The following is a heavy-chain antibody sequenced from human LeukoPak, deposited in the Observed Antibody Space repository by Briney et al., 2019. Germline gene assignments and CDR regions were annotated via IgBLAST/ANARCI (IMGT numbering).Heavy chain of an antibody. V-gene: IGHV3-7*01. D-gene: IGHD3-10*01. CDR3: ARGFVWFGETYYGMDV. J-gene: IGHJ6*02. Sequence: SGGSLRLSCAASGFTFSNYWMSWVRQAPGKGLEWVANIKYDGSEKYYVDSVKGRFTISRDNAKNSLYLQMNSLRAEDTAVYYCARGFVWFGETYYGMDVWGQGTTVTVSS. CDR1: GFTFSNYW. CDR2: IKYDGSEK.